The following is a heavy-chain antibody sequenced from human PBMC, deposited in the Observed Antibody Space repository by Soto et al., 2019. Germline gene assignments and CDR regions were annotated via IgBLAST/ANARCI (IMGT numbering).Heavy chain of an antibody. D-gene: IGHD2-21*02. CDR2: LIPILAIA. CDR1: GGTYCSYT. J-gene: IGHJ4*02. Sequence: QVQLVQSWAAVKKPGSSVKVSCKASGGTYCSYTISWVRQSPGQGLEWMGRLIPILAIANYAQKFQCKVTITADTSTSKAYMELSSLRSEDTAVYECPIVVVSAIGYCDYWGQGTLVTVSS. V-gene: IGHV1-69*02. CDR3: PIVVVSAIGYCDY.